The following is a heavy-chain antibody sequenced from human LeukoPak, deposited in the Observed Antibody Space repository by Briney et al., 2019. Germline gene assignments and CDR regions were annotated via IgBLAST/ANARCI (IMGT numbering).Heavy chain of an antibody. V-gene: IGHV3-30-3*01. J-gene: IGHJ6*02. D-gene: IGHD3-22*01. CDR3: ARGPYYYDSSGQYGMDV. Sequence: GGSLRLSCGASGFTFSSYAMHWVRQAPGKGLEGVAVISYDGSNKYYADSVKGRFTISRDNSKNTLYLQMNSLRAEDTAVYYCARGPYYYDSSGQYGMDVWGQGTTVTVSS. CDR1: GFTFSSYA. CDR2: ISYDGSNK.